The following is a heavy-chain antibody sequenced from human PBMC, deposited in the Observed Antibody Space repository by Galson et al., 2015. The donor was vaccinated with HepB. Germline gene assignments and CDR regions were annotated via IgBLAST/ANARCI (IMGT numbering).Heavy chain of an antibody. J-gene: IGHJ6*02. Sequence: SVKVSCKASGYTFTSYAMNWVRQAPGQGLEWMGWINTNTGNPTYAQGFTGRFVFSLDTSVSTAYLQISSLKAEDTAVYYCARAMATIEYYCYGMDVWGQGTTVTVSS. CDR2: INTNTGNP. CDR1: GYTFTSYA. CDR3: ARAMATIEYYCYGMDV. D-gene: IGHD5-12*01. V-gene: IGHV7-4-1*02.